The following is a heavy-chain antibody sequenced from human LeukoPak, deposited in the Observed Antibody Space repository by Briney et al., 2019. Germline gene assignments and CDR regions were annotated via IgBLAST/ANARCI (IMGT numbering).Heavy chain of an antibody. CDR3: ASIGGTSLEY. V-gene: IGHV1-2*02. D-gene: IGHD4-23*01. Sequence: GASVRFSCKASGYTFTGYYMHWVRQAPGQGLEWVGWINPNSGGTNYAQKFQGRVTMTRDTSINTAYMEVSRLRSDDTAVYYCASIGGTSLEYWGQGTLGPVSS. J-gene: IGHJ4*02. CDR2: INPNSGGT. CDR1: GYTFTGYY.